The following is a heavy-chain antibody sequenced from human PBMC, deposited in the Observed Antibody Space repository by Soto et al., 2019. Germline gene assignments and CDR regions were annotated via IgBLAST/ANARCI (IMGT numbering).Heavy chain of an antibody. CDR1: GFTFSSYA. CDR2: ISGSGGST. Sequence: GGSLRLSCAASGFTFSSYAMSWVRQAPGKGLEWVSAISGSGGSTYYADSVKGRFTISRDNSKNTLYLQMNSLRAEDTAVYYCAKDQRRYCSGGSCRGVNYYMDVWGKGTTVTVSS. CDR3: AKDQRRYCSGGSCRGVNYYMDV. J-gene: IGHJ6*03. V-gene: IGHV3-23*01. D-gene: IGHD2-15*01.